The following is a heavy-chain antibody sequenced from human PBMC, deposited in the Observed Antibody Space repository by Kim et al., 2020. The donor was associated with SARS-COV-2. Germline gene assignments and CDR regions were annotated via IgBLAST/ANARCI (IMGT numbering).Heavy chain of an antibody. CDR1: GFTFSSYW. V-gene: IGHV3-7*03. CDR3: ARDRVVVVPADKGGYYYYYGLDV. J-gene: IGHJ6*02. D-gene: IGHD2-2*01. CDR2: IKQDGSEK. Sequence: GGSLRLSCAASGFTFSSYWMSWVRQAPGKGLEWVASIKQDGSEKYYVDSVKGRFTISRDNAMNSLYLQMNSLRAEDTAVYCCARDRVVVVPADKGGYYYYYGLDVWGQGTTVTVSS.